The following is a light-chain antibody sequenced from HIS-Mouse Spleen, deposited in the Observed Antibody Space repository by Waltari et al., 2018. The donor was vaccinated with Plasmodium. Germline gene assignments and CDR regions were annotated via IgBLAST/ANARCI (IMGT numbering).Light chain of an antibody. CDR3: QQYDNLPPYT. J-gene: IGKJ2*01. Sequence: DIQMTQSPSSLYASVGDRVTITCQASQDISNYLNWYQQKPGKAPKRLIYDAANLETGVPARFSGSGSGTDFTFTISSLQPEDIATYYCQQYDNLPPYTFGQGTKLEIK. CDR1: QDISNY. V-gene: IGKV1-33*01. CDR2: DAA.